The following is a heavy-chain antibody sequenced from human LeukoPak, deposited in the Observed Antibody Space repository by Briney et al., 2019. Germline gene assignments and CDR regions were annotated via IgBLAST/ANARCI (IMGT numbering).Heavy chain of an antibody. CDR2: IIPIFGTA. V-gene: IGHV1-69*01. Sequence: SVKVSCKASGGTFSSYAVSWVRQAPGQGLEWMGGIIPIFGTANYAQKFQGRVTITADESTSTAYMELSSLRSEDTAVYYCARDSEGRGELLPHAFDIWGQGTMVTVSS. CDR3: ARDSEGRGELLPHAFDI. D-gene: IGHD1-26*01. J-gene: IGHJ3*02. CDR1: GGTFSSYA.